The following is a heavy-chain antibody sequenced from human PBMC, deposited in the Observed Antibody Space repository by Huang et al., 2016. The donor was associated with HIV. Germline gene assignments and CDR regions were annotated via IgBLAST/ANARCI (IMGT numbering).Heavy chain of an antibody. D-gene: IGHD6-6*01. CDR1: GYTFTDSN. CDR2: INPKRGGT. Sequence: QVQLVQSGAEVKNPGASVRVSCKASGYTFTDSNIHWVRQAPGQGLEWMGLINPKRGGTIYAQRFQVRITMTRDTTISTVHMDLRRIQSDDTAVYFCARDWSFGSSTSPADWGQGTLVTVSS. CDR3: ARDWSFGSSTSPAD. J-gene: IGHJ4*02. V-gene: IGHV1-2*02.